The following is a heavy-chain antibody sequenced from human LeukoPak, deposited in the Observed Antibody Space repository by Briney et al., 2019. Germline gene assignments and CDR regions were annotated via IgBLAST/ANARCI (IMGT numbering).Heavy chain of an antibody. D-gene: IGHD3-3*01. CDR1: GGSFSDNS. J-gene: IGHJ5*02. CDR3: AREAFTLIGVVITNLATWFDP. CDR2: INQSGAI. Sequence: PSETLSLTCAVYGGSFSDNSYSWIRQAPGKGLEWIGEINQSGAINYNAALKGRVTISVDTSKNQFSLKLTSVTAADTATYYCAREAFTLIGVVITNLATWFDPWGQGTLVTVSS. V-gene: IGHV4-34*01.